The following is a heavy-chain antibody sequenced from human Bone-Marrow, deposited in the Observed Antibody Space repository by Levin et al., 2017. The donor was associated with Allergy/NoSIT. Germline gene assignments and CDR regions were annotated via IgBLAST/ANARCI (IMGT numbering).Heavy chain of an antibody. CDR2: IWFDGSNI. V-gene: IGHV3-33*01. Sequence: GESLKISCAGSGFSFSEYGFHWVRQAPGKGLGWVAVIWFDGSNIKYGDSVKGRFSISRDNSKNTLYLPMNSLRAEDTGVYYCAREQKGVLAMDFWGQGTTVTVSS. J-gene: IGHJ6*02. CDR3: AREQKGVLAMDF. CDR1: GFSFSEYG.